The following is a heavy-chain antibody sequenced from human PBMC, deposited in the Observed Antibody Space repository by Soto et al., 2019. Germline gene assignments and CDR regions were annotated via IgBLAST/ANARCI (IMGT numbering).Heavy chain of an antibody. CDR1: GFTVSSNY. CDR3: ARVAVGWYSSSWVNFDY. Sequence: GGSLRLSCAASGFTVSSNYMSWVRQAPRKGLEWVSVIYSGGSTYYADSVKGRFTISRDNSKNTLYLQMSSLRAEDTAVYYCARVAVGWYSSSWVNFDYWVQGTLVTVSS. CDR2: IYSGGST. D-gene: IGHD6-13*01. V-gene: IGHV3-66*01. J-gene: IGHJ4*02.